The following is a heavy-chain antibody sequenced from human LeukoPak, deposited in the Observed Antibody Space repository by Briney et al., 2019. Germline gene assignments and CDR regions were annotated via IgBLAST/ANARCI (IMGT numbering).Heavy chain of an antibody. CDR3: AKEYGYTYGEFDY. J-gene: IGHJ4*02. CDR1: GFTFSSYG. V-gene: IGHV3-23*01. CDR2: ISGSGVST. Sequence: GGSLRLSCAASGFTFSSYGMSWVRQAPGKGLEWVSAISGSGVSTYYADSVKGRFTISRDNSKNTLYLQMNSLRAEDTAVYYCAKEYGYTYGEFDYWGQGTLVTVSS. D-gene: IGHD5-18*01.